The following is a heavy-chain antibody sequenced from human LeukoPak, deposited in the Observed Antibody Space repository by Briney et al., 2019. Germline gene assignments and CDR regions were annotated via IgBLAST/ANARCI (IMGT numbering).Heavy chain of an antibody. CDR3: ARDFATMVRGVIYYYGMDV. CDR2: IYYSGNT. J-gene: IGHJ6*02. Sequence: PSETLSLTCTVSGGSISSDYWSWIRQPPGKGLEWIGYIYYSGNTNYNPSLKSRVTISVDTSKNQFSLKLSSVTAADTAVYYCARDFATMVRGVIYYYGMDVWGQGTTVTVAS. D-gene: IGHD3-10*01. V-gene: IGHV4-59*01. CDR1: GGSISSDY.